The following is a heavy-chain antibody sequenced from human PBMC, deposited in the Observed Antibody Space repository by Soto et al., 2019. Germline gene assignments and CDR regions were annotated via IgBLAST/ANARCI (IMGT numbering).Heavy chain of an antibody. CDR3: ARDHVANFWSGQAVGAHAFEI. CDR2: VSGNGASR. V-gene: IGHV3-23*01. CDR1: GFTFSTYA. J-gene: IGHJ3*02. Sequence: GGSLRLSCAASGFTFSTYAMSWVRQAPGKGLEWVSSVSGNGASRFYADSVMGRFTISRDNSKNTLYLQMNSLGAEDTALYYCARDHVANFWSGQAVGAHAFEIWGQGTKVTVSS. D-gene: IGHD3-3*01.